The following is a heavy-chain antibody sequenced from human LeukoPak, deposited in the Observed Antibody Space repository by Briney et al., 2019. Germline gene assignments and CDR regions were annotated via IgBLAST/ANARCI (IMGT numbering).Heavy chain of an antibody. CDR3: TRDSQDSYVYYMVV. V-gene: IGHV3-7*01. CDR2: INQDGSVK. CDR1: GFTFSRYW. Sequence: GGSLRLSCAVSGFTFSRYWMSWVRQAPGMGLEWVANINQDGSVKYYVDSVKGRFTISRDSAKNSLYLQMNSLRAEDTAVYYCTRDSQDSYVYYMVVWGKGTTVTVSS. J-gene: IGHJ6*03. D-gene: IGHD3-10*02.